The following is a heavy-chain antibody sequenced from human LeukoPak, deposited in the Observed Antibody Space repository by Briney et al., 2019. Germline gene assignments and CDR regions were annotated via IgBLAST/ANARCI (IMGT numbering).Heavy chain of an antibody. D-gene: IGHD1-14*01. CDR3: ARDRTRAFYS. CDR2: IYYTGST. CDR1: GDSITSYY. Sequence: KPSETLSLTCTVSGDSITSYYWSWIRQPPGKGLEWIGYIYYTGSTNYNPSLKSRVTISVDTSKNQFSLQLSSVTAADAAVYYCARDRTRAFYSWGQGTMVTVSS. V-gene: IGHV4-59*01. J-gene: IGHJ3*02.